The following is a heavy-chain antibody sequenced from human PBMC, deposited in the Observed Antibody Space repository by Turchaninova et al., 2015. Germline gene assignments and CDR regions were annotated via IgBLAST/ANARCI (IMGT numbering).Heavy chain of an antibody. CDR1: GGSISSSRYY. J-gene: IGHJ4*02. Sequence: QLQLQESGPGLVKPSEPLSLTCTVSGGSISSSRYYGGWIRPPPGKGLEWIGGIYYSGITYYNPSLKSRVTISVDTSKNQFSLKLSSVTAADTAVYYCARLKEGWLQLRLDSYYFDYWGQGTLVTVSS. V-gene: IGHV4-39*01. D-gene: IGHD5-24*01. CDR3: ARLKEGWLQLRLDSYYFDY. CDR2: IYYSGIT.